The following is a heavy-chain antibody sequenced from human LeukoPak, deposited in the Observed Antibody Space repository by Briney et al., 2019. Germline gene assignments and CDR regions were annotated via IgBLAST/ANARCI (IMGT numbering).Heavy chain of an antibody. CDR1: GFTFSSYS. CDR2: ISSSSSYI. J-gene: IGHJ3*02. Sequence: GGSLRHSCAASGFTFSSYSMNWVRQAPGKGLEWVSSISSSSSYIYYADSVKGRFTISRDNAKNSLYLQMNSLRAEDTAVYYCARESSPEDAFDIRGQGTMVTVSS. V-gene: IGHV3-21*01. CDR3: ARESSPEDAFDI.